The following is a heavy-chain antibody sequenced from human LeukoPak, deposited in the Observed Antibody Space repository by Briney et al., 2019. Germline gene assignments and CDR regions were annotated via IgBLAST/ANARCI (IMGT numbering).Heavy chain of an antibody. V-gene: IGHV3-66*01. D-gene: IGHD6-13*01. CDR1: GFTVSSNY. CDR3: ARERPQQQLGTS. J-gene: IGHJ5*02. CDR2: IYSGGST. Sequence: PGGSLRLSCAASGFTVSSNYMSWVRQAPGKGLEWVSVIYSGGSTYYADSVKGRLTISRDNSKNTLYLQMNSLRAEDTAVYYCARERPQQQLGTSWGQGTLVTVSS.